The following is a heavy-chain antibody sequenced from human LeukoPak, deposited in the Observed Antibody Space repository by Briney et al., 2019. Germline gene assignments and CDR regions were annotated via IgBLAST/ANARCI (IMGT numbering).Heavy chain of an antibody. J-gene: IGHJ4*02. Sequence: GGSLRLSCAASGFTFSSNWMHWVRHAPGKGLEWVSCIKSDGSSTTYADSVKGRFTISRDNAKNTLYLQMNGLRPEDTAVYYCGRDLQSHFDSWGQGSLVTVSS. V-gene: IGHV3-74*01. CDR3: GRDLQSHFDS. CDR1: GFTFSSNW. CDR2: IKSDGSST.